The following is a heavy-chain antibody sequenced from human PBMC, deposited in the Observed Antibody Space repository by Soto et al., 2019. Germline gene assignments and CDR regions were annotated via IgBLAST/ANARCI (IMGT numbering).Heavy chain of an antibody. V-gene: IGHV3-33*01. CDR3: AREQYYSNSSNDAFDI. CDR1: GFTFSSYG. Sequence: QVQLVESGGGVVQPGRSLRLSCAASGFTFSSYGMHWVRQAPGKGLEWVAVIWYDGSNKYYADSVKGIFTISRVNSKNTLYLQMNSLRAEDTAVYYCAREQYYSNSSNDAFDIWGQGTMVTVSS. CDR2: IWYDGSNK. D-gene: IGHD4-4*01. J-gene: IGHJ3*02.